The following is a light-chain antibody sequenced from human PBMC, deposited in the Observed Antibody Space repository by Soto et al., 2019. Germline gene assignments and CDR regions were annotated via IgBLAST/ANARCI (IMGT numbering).Light chain of an antibody. CDR2: DVS. V-gene: IGLV2-14*01. J-gene: IGLJ1*01. CDR3: SSYTSSSPYV. CDR1: SSDVGGYNY. Sequence: QSALTQPASVSGSRGQSITISCTGTSSDVGGYNYVSWYQQHPGKAPKLMIYDVSNRPSGVSNRFSGSKSGNTASLTISGLQAEDEADSYCSSYTSSSPYVFGTGTKLTVL.